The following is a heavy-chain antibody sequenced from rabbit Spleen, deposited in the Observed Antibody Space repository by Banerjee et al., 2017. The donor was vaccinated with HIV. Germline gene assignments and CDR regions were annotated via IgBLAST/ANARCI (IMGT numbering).Heavy chain of an antibody. J-gene: IGHJ6*01. D-gene: IGHD7-1*01. CDR3: ARDTGTSFSSYGMDL. CDR2: IDAGSTGST. V-gene: IGHV1S40*01. Sequence: QSLEESGGDLVKPGASLTLTCTASGFTLSSYWMCWVRQAPGKGLDWIACIDAGSTGSTYYASWAKGRFTISKTSSTSVTLQMTSLTAADTATYFCARDTGTSFSSYGMDLWGQGPWSPS. CDR1: GFTLSSYW.